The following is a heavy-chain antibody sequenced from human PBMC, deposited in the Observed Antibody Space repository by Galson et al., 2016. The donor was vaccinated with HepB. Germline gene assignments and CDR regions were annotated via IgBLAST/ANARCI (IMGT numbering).Heavy chain of an antibody. J-gene: IGHJ4*02. D-gene: IGHD3-10*01. CDR2: IYWDDDK. CDR1: GFSFTSSGVG. Sequence: PALVKPTQTLTLTCTFSGFSFTSSGVGVGWIRQPPGKALEWLALIYWDDDKRYSPSLKSRLTIIKDTSKNQVVLTLTNMDPVDTATYYFAHRRTSADYGSGKDHYFDYWGQGTLVTVSS. V-gene: IGHV2-5*02. CDR3: AHRRTSADYGSGKDHYFDY.